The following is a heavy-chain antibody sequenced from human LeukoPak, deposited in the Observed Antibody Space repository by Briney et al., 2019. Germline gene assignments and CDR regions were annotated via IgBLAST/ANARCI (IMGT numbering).Heavy chain of an antibody. D-gene: IGHD2-21*02. Sequence: ASVKVSCKVSGYTLTELSMHWVRQAPGEGLEWMGGFDPEDGETIYAQKFQGRVTMTEDTSTDTAYMELSSLRSEDTAVYYCATVLYCGGDCYSGFDYWGQGTLVTVSS. J-gene: IGHJ4*02. CDR3: ATVLYCGGDCYSGFDY. V-gene: IGHV1-24*01. CDR2: FDPEDGET. CDR1: GYTLTELS.